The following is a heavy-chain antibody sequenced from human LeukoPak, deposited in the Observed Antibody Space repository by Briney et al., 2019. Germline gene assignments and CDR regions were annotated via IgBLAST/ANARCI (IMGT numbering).Heavy chain of an antibody. CDR3: ARGGSARPHLMDLPN. CDR2: ISAYNGNT. V-gene: IGHV1-18*01. Sequence: GASVKVSCKASGYTFTSYGISWVRQAPGQGLEWMGWISAYNGNTNYAQKLQGRVTMTTDTSTSTAYMELRSPRSDDTAVYYCARGGSARPHLMDLPNWGQGTLVTVSS. J-gene: IGHJ4*02. D-gene: IGHD2-15*01. CDR1: GYTFTSYG.